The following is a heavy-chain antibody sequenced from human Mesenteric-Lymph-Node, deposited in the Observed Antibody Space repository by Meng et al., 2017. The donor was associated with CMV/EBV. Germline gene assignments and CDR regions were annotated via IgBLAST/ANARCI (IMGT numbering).Heavy chain of an antibody. CDR1: GGTFSNYA. Sequence: SGGTFSNYAFSWLRQTPGQGLEWMGRIVPILGTANYAQKFQGRVTITADESTSTAYMELSSLRSEDTAVYYCARDIGLGSGSYYSFDYWGQGTLVTVSS. D-gene: IGHD3-10*01. CDR2: IVPILGTA. CDR3: ARDIGLGSGSYYSFDY. V-gene: IGHV1-69*11. J-gene: IGHJ4*02.